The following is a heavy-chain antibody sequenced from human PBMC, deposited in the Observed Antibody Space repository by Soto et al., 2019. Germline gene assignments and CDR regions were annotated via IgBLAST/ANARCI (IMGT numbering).Heavy chain of an antibody. CDR3: ARTKLGELSFTHYFDY. J-gene: IGHJ4*02. V-gene: IGHV4-39*01. CDR2: IYYSGST. Sequence: QLQLQESGPGLVKPSETLSLTCTVSGGSISSSSYYWGWIRQPPGKGLEWIGSIYYSGSTYYNPSLKSRVTISVDTSKNQFSLKLSSVTAADTAVYYCARTKLGELSFTHYFDYWGQGTLVTVSS. D-gene: IGHD3-16*02. CDR1: GGSISSSSYY.